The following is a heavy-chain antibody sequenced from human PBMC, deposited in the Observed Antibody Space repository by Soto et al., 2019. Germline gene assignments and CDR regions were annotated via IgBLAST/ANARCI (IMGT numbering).Heavy chain of an antibody. Sequence: APVQVSCKASGYTFTVYYMHLVRQAPGQGLEWMGWINPNSGGTNYAQKFQGRVTMTRDTSISTAYMELSRLRSDDTAVYYCARRATPPTVVTLGFDPCGQGILVTVS. V-gene: IGHV1-2*02. D-gene: IGHD4-17*01. CDR3: ARRATPPTVVTLGFDP. J-gene: IGHJ5*02. CDR2: INPNSGGT. CDR1: GYTFTVYY.